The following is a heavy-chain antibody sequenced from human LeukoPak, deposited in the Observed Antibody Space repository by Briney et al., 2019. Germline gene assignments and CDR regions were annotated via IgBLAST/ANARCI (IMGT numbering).Heavy chain of an antibody. J-gene: IGHJ4*02. Sequence: GASVKVSCKASGYTFTGYYIHWVRQAPGQGLEWMGWVIPASGGTNYAQKFQGRVTMTRDTSISTAYMGLSRLRSDDTAVYYCARDNAYKDYRGQGTLVTVSS. CDR2: VIPASGGT. V-gene: IGHV1-2*02. CDR1: GYTFTGYY. D-gene: IGHD5-24*01. CDR3: ARDNAYKDY.